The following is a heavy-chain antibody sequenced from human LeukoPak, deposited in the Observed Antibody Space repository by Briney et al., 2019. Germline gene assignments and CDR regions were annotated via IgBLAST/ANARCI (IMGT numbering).Heavy chain of an antibody. CDR3: ARNYYGSGSYYKGPYRY. CDR2: INHSGST. D-gene: IGHD3-10*01. J-gene: IGHJ4*02. Sequence: PSETLSLTCAVYGGSFSGYYWSWIRQPPGKGLEWIGEINHSGSTNYNPSLKSRVTISVDTSKNQFSLKLSSVTAADTAVYYCARNYYGSGSYYKGPYRYWGQGTLVTVSS. CDR1: GGSFSGYY. V-gene: IGHV4-34*01.